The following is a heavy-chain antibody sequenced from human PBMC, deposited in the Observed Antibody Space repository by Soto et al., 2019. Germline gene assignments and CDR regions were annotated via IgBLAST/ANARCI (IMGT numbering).Heavy chain of an antibody. CDR1: GYTFTGYY. CDR3: ARGGGLNDYSYIDV. CDR2: INPNSGET. J-gene: IGHJ6*03. V-gene: IGHV1-2*04. Sequence: QVQLVQSGAEVKKPGASVKVSCKASGYTFTGYYMHWMRQAPGQGLEWMGWINPNSGETDYAQNFQGWVTMTRDMSISTAYMELSRLKSNDTAVYYCARGGGLNDYSYIDVWGKGTTVTVSS.